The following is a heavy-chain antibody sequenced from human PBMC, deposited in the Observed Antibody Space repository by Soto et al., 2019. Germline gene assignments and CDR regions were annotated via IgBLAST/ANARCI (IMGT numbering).Heavy chain of an antibody. CDR3: SRARYCTSPSCYNHYYYGMDI. Sequence: QEQLVQSGGEVKKPGASVRVSCKASGYTFTKYGITWVRQAPGQGLEWMGWIGVYNGTTNYARKLQGRVIMTADTSASTATMELRSRRSDDTAVYYCSRARYCTSPSCYNHYYYGMDIGGQGTTVSVSS. D-gene: IGHD2-2*02. CDR1: GYTFTKYG. V-gene: IGHV1-18*04. J-gene: IGHJ6*02. CDR2: IGVYNGTT.